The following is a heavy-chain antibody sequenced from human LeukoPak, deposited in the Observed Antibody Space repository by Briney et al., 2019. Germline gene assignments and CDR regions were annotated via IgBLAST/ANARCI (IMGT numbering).Heavy chain of an antibody. CDR3: AKRGDGGHKSLEY. CDR2: ITYDGSSE. D-gene: IGHD3-16*01. CDR1: GFTFGNYG. J-gene: IGHJ4*02. V-gene: IGHV3-30*18. Sequence: PGTSLRLPCAASGFTFGNYGMHWVRQAPGKGLEWVATITYDGSSEYYADSVKDRFTVSRDNSKNTLYLQMSSLKTEDTAVYYCAKRGDGGHKSLEYWGQGTLVIVSS.